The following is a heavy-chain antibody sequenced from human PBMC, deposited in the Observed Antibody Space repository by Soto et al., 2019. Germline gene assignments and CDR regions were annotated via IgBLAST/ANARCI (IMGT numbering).Heavy chain of an antibody. D-gene: IGHD2-15*01. CDR1: GYTFTNYY. V-gene: IGHV1-46*01. CDR3: ARDEGFCSGGSCTGWFDP. CDR2: INPSGGTT. Sequence: GASVKVSCKASGYTFTNYYIHWVRQAPGQGLEWVGVINPSGGTTTYAQKFQGRVTMTRDTSTNTVYMALSSLRADDTALYYCARDEGFCSGGSCTGWFDPWGQGTLVTVSS. J-gene: IGHJ5*02.